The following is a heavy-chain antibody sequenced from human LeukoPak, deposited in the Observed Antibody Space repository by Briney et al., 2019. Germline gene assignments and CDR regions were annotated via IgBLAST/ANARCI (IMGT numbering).Heavy chain of an antibody. J-gene: IGHJ6*02. CDR1: GFTFSSYA. Sequence: SGGSLRLSCAASGFTFSSYAMSWVRQAPGKGLEWVSAISGSGGSTYYADSVKGRFTISRDNSKNTLYLQMNSLRAEDTAVCYCAKATPWYSNYGSGSYYNYYYYYYGMDVWGQGTTVTVSS. CDR2: ISGSGGST. D-gene: IGHD3-10*01. CDR3: AKATPWYSNYGSGSYYNYYYYYYGMDV. V-gene: IGHV3-23*01.